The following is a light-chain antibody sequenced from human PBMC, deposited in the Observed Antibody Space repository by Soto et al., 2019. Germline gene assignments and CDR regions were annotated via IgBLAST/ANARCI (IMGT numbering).Light chain of an antibody. J-gene: IGLJ1*01. CDR3: CSFAGSFYV. V-gene: IGLV2-11*01. CDR1: SRDVDAYDF. Sequence: QSALTQPRSVSGSTGQSVAISCTGTSRDVDAYDFVSWYQHHPGKAPKLIISEVSKRPSGVSHRFSGSKSGNTASLTISGLQAEDEADYFCCSFAGSFYVFGTGTKVTVL. CDR2: EVS.